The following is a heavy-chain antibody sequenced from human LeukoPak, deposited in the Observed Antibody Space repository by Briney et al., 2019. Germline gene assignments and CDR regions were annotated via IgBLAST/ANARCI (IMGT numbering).Heavy chain of an antibody. Sequence: SETLSLTCTVSGGSISSSSYYWGWIRQPPGKGLEWIGSIYYSGSTYYNLSLKSRVTISVDTSKNQFSLKLSSVTAADTAVYYCAITYYYDSSGYYRLDYFDYWGQGTLVTVSS. CDR3: AITYYYDSSGYYRLDYFDY. V-gene: IGHV4-39*01. D-gene: IGHD3-22*01. J-gene: IGHJ4*02. CDR2: IYYSGST. CDR1: GGSISSSSYY.